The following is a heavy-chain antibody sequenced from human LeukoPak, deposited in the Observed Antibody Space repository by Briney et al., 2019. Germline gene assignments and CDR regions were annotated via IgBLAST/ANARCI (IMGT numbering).Heavy chain of an antibody. J-gene: IGHJ4*02. CDR1: GYTFTSYY. D-gene: IGHD1-1*01. CDR3: ASHNTSRYYFDY. V-gene: IGHV1-46*01. Sequence: ASVKVSCKASGYTFTSYYMHWVRQAPGQGLEWMGIINPSGGSTSYAQKFRGRVTMTRDTSTSTVYMELSSLRSEDTAVYYCASHNTSRYYFDYWGQGTLVTVSS. CDR2: INPSGGST.